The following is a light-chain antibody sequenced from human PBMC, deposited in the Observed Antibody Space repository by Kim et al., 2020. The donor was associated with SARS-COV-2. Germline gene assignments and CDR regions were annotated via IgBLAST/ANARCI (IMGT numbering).Light chain of an antibody. J-gene: IGLJ7*01. Sequence: GQTVMLTCQGDSLRKYYADWYQQRPGQAPKLLIYGKNSRPSGISDRFSGSTSGNTASLTITATQAEDEADYFCNSRDTSGDNVMLFGGGTQLTVL. V-gene: IGLV3-19*01. CDR3: NSRDTSGDNVML. CDR1: SLRKYY. CDR2: GKN.